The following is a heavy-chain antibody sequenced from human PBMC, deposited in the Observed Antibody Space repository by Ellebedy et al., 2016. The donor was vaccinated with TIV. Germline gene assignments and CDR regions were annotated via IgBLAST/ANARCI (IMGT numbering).Heavy chain of an antibody. J-gene: IGHJ4*02. Sequence: GESLKISCAASGFTFSSYWMSWVRQAPGKGLEWVANIKQDGSEKYYVDSVKGRFTISRDNAKNSLYLQMNSLRAEDTAVYYCARAVGSSWFYYFDYWGQGTLVTVSS. V-gene: IGHV3-7*03. CDR2: IKQDGSEK. CDR1: GFTFSSYW. D-gene: IGHD6-13*01. CDR3: ARAVGSSWFYYFDY.